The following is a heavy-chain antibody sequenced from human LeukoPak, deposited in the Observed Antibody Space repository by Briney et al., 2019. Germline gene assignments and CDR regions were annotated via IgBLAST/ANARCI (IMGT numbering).Heavy chain of an antibody. CDR1: GGSISSYY. J-gene: IGHJ3*02. V-gene: IGHV4-4*07. CDR2: IYTSGST. CDR3: ARERLNVLLWFGENDAFDI. D-gene: IGHD3-10*01. Sequence: SETLSLTCTVSGGSISSYYWSWIRQPAGKGLEWIGRIYTSGSTNYNPSLKSRVTMSVDTSKNQFSLKLSSVTAADTAVYYCARERLNVLLWFGENDAFDIWGQGTVVTVSS.